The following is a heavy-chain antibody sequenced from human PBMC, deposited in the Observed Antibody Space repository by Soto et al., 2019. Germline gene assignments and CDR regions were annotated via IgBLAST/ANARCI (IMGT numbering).Heavy chain of an antibody. D-gene: IGHD2-15*01. CDR2: IYWNDDK. CDR3: AHRREGVEGWFSDH. J-gene: IGHJ4*02. Sequence: QITLKESGPTLVKPTQTLTLTCTFSGFSLGTSGVGVGWIRQPPGNALEWLAFIYWNDDKRYSPSLKSRLTAXKXTXXNQVDLTTTNIHPVDTGTYYCAHRREGVEGWFSDHWGQGTLVTVSS. CDR1: GFSLGTSGVG. V-gene: IGHV2-5*01.